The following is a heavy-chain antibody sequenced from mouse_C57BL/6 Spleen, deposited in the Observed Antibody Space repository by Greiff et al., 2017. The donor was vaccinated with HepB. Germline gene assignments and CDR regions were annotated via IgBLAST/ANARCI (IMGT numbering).Heavy chain of an antibody. J-gene: IGHJ4*01. V-gene: IGHV1-82*01. D-gene: IGHD3-2*02. Sequence: VQVVESGPELVKPGASVKISCKASGYAFSSSWMNWVKQRPGKGLEWIGRIYPGDGDTNYNGKFKGKATLTADKSSSTAYMQLSSLTSEDSAVYFCARDGTAQANDWGQGTSVTVSS. CDR2: IYPGDGDT. CDR1: GYAFSSSW. CDR3: ARDGTAQAND.